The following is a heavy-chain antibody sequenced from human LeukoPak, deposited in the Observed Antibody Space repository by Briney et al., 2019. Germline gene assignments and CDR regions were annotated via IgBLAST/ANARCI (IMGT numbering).Heavy chain of an antibody. Sequence: ASVKVSCKASGYTFTSYGISWVRQAPGQGLEWMGWISAYNGNTNNAQKLQGRVTMTTDTSTSTAYMELRSPRSDDTAVYYCARVGCSSTSCPFDYWGQGTLVTVSS. J-gene: IGHJ4*02. CDR1: GYTFTSYG. CDR2: ISAYNGNT. CDR3: ARVGCSSTSCPFDY. V-gene: IGHV1-18*01. D-gene: IGHD2-2*01.